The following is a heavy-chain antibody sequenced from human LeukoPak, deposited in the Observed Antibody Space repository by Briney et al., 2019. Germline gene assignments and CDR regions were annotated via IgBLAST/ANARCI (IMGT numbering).Heavy chain of an antibody. Sequence: GGSLRLSCAASGFTVSSNYMGWVRQAPGKGLEWVSVIYSGGSTYYADSVKGRFTISRDNSKNTLYLQMNSLRAEDTAVYYCARETGSAVGSTDFDYWGQGTLVTVSS. V-gene: IGHV3-53*05. J-gene: IGHJ4*02. CDR1: GFTVSSNY. D-gene: IGHD4-17*01. CDR3: ARETGSAVGSTDFDY. CDR2: IYSGGST.